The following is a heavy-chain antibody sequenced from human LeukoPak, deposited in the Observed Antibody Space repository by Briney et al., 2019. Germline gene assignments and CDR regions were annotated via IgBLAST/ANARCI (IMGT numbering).Heavy chain of an antibody. CDR1: GYTFTSYD. CDR2: MNPNSGNT. Sequence: ASVKVSCKASGYTFTSYDINWVRQATGQGLEWMGWMNPNSGNTGYAQKFQGRVTITADKSTSTAYMELSSLRSEDTAVYYCARAYSSGWYNSFDIWGQGTMVTVSS. J-gene: IGHJ3*02. V-gene: IGHV1-8*01. CDR3: ARAYSSGWYNSFDI. D-gene: IGHD6-19*01.